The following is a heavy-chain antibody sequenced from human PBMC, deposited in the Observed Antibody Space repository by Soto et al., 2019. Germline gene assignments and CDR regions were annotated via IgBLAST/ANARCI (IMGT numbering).Heavy chain of an antibody. Sequence: EVQVVESGGGLVQPGGSLRLSCAASGFTFSRYWMFWGRQAPGKGLVWVSRTNGDGTSTTYADSVKGRFTVSRDNAKNTLYLQMSSLSAEDTAVYYCARDMSYDILTWDHYGLDVWGQGTTVTVSS. CDR1: GFTFSRYW. CDR3: ARDMSYDILTWDHYGLDV. D-gene: IGHD3-9*01. V-gene: IGHV3-74*01. J-gene: IGHJ6*02. CDR2: TNGDGTST.